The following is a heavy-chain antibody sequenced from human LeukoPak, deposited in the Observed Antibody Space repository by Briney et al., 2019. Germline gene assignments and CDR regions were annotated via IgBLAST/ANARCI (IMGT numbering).Heavy chain of an antibody. CDR2: INHSGST. V-gene: IGHV4-34*01. CDR3: ARATYYYGSGSYKTHSYFDY. CDR1: GGSFSGYY. D-gene: IGHD3-10*01. J-gene: IGHJ4*02. Sequence: SETPSLTCAVYGGSFSGYYWSWIRQPPGKGLEWIGEINHSGSTNYNPSLKSRVTISVDTSKNQFSLKLSSVTAADTAVYYCARATYYYGSGSYKTHSYFDYWGQGTLVTVSS.